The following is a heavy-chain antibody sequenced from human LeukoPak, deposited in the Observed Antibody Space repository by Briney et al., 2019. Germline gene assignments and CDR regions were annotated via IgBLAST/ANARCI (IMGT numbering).Heavy chain of an antibody. CDR2: IYHSGST. D-gene: IGHD2-15*01. J-gene: IGHJ1*01. Sequence: SETLSLTCTVSGGSISSSNWWSWVRQPPGKGLEWIGEIYHSGSTNYNPSLKSRVTISVDKSKNQFSLKLSSVTAADTAVYYCARDRQRTSYGVAATPEYFQHWGQGTLVTVSS. V-gene: IGHV4-4*02. CDR1: GGSISSSNW. CDR3: ARDRQRTSYGVAATPEYFQH.